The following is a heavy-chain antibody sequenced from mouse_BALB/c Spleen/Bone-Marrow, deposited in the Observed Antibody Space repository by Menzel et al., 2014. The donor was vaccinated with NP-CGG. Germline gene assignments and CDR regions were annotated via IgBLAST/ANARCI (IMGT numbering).Heavy chain of an antibody. V-gene: IGHV1S81*02. CDR1: GYNFISYW. D-gene: IGHD1-3*01. J-gene: IGHJ1*01. CDR2: INPGNGRT. Sequence: QVQLQQSGAELVKPGASVKLSCKASGYNFISYWIHWVKQRPGQGLEWIGEINPGNGRTNYNEKFKNKATLTIDKSSSTAYMQLSRLTSEDSAVYYCARWGKGYFDVWGAGTTVTASS. CDR3: ARWGKGYFDV.